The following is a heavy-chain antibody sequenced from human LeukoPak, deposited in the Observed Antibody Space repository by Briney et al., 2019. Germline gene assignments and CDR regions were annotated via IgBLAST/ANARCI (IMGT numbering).Heavy chain of an antibody. Sequence: ASVKGSCKASGYTFTGYCMHWVRQAPGQGLEWMGWINPNSGGTNYAQKFQGRVTMTRDTSISTAYMELSRLRSDDTAVYYCARACSSTSCTRINRYLWFDPWGQGTLVTVSS. J-gene: IGHJ5*02. V-gene: IGHV1-2*02. D-gene: IGHD2-2*01. CDR2: INPNSGGT. CDR3: ARACSSTSCTRINRYLWFDP. CDR1: GYTFTGYC.